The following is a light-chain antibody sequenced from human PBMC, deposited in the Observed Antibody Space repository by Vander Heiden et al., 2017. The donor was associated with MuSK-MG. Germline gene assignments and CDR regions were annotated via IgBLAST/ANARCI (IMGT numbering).Light chain of an antibody. Sequence: EIVLTQSPATLSLSPGERATLSCRASQSVSSYLAWYQQKPGQAPRLLIYDASNRATGIPARFSGSGSGTDFTLTIRSLEPEDFAVYYCQQRSNWPPITFGQWTRLEIK. CDR2: DAS. J-gene: IGKJ5*01. CDR3: QQRSNWPPIT. V-gene: IGKV3-11*01. CDR1: QSVSSY.